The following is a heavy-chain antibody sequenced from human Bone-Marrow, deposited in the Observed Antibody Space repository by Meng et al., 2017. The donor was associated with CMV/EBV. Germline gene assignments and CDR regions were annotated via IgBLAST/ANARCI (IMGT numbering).Heavy chain of an antibody. J-gene: IGHJ5*02. Sequence: GSLRLSCTVSGGSISSYHWSWIRQPPGKGLEWIGYIYYSGSTTYNPSLKSRVTISVDTSKNQFSLKLSSVTAADTAVYYCARSHYYDFWSVLYAWGQGTLVTVSS. CDR1: GGSISSYH. V-gene: IGHV4-59*01. CDR3: ARSHYYDFWSVLYA. D-gene: IGHD3-3*01. CDR2: IYYSGST.